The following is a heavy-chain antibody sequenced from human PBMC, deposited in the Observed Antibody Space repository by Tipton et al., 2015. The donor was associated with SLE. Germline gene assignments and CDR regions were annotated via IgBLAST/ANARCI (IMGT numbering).Heavy chain of an antibody. CDR2: VFHTGAT. V-gene: IGHV4-59*01. CDR1: AGSISSFC. J-gene: IGHJ6*03. CDR3: ARGQCTSCYYYYMDV. D-gene: IGHD2-2*01. Sequence: LRLSCSVSAGSISSFCWNWIRQSPGKGLEWIGHVFHTGATNYNPSLKSRVSISIDTSSNQFSLSLRSVTAADTAVYYCARGQCTSCYYYYMDVWGKGTTVTVSS.